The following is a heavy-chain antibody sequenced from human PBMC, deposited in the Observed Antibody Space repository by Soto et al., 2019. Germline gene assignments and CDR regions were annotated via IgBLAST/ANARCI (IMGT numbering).Heavy chain of an antibody. D-gene: IGHD3-16*01. Sequence: GRSLRLSCAASAFTFSSYGMHWVRQAPGKGLEWVAVISYDGSNKYYADSVKGRFTISRDNSKNTLYLQMNSLRAEDTAVYYCAKDYVSNDAFDIWGQGTMVTVSS. CDR3: AKDYVSNDAFDI. CDR2: ISYDGSNK. V-gene: IGHV3-30*18. CDR1: AFTFSSYG. J-gene: IGHJ3*02.